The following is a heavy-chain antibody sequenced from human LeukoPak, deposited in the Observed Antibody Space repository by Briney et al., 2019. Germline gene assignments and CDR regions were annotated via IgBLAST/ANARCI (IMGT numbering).Heavy chain of an antibody. CDR2: INPDSGGT. CDR3: ARNPYGKAMVLPYDY. D-gene: IGHD5-18*01. V-gene: IGHV1-2*02. CDR1: GYTFTGYY. Sequence: ASVKVSCKASGYTFTGYYMHWVRQAPGQGLEWMGWINPDSGGTNYAQKFQGRVTMTRDTSISTAYMELSRLRSDDTAVYYCARNPYGKAMVLPYDYSGQGTLVTVSS. J-gene: IGHJ4*02.